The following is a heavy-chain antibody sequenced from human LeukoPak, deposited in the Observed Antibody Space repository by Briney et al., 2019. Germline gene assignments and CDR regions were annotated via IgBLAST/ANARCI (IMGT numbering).Heavy chain of an antibody. J-gene: IGHJ4*02. Sequence: SEALSLTCTVSGGSVSSYYWSWIRQTPEKGLEWIGYMSYSGRTDYGPSLKSRVTMSVDTSKNQFSLKMSYVTAADTGVYYCARGYCRDDICQVFPYWGQGTLVTVSS. V-gene: IGHV4-59*02. D-gene: IGHD2-21*02. CDR3: ARGYCRDDICQVFPY. CDR1: GGSVSSYY. CDR2: MSYSGRT.